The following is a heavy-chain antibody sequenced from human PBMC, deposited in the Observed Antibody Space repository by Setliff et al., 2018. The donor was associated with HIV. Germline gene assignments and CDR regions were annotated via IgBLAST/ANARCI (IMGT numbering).Heavy chain of an antibody. J-gene: IGHJ4*02. Sequence: ASVKVSCKASGYTLTTYGITWVRQAPGQGLEWMGWINTYNGNTNYAQSLQGRITMTTDTSTSTAFMEVRSLRSDDTAVYYCARGSSGYDNFDYWGQGTLVTVSS. CDR3: ARGSSGYDNFDY. V-gene: IGHV1-18*01. CDR2: INTYNGNT. D-gene: IGHD5-12*01. CDR1: GYTLTTYG.